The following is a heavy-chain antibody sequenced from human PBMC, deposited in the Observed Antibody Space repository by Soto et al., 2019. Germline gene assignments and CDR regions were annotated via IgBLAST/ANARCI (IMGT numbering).Heavy chain of an antibody. CDR1: GFTFSSSW. D-gene: IGHD3-10*01. CDR3: ARGASGNYYLDY. CDR2: INTDGSTT. J-gene: IGHJ4*02. Sequence: EVQLVESGGNLVQPGGSLRLSCAASGFTFSSSWIHWVRQPPGKGLLWVSRINTDGSTTNYADSVKGRFTITRDNAKNTLYLQMNSLRAEDTAVYYCARGASGNYYLDYWGQGALVTISS. V-gene: IGHV3-74*01.